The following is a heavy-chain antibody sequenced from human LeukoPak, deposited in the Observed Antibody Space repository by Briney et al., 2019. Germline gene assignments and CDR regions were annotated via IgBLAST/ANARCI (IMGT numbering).Heavy chain of an antibody. D-gene: IGHD6-19*01. Sequence: ASVKVSCKASGYTFTGYYMHWVRQAPGQGLEWMGWINPNSGGTNYAQKFQGWVTMTRDTSISTAYMELSRLRSDDTAVYYCARARKVAVAGTGAFDIWGQGTMVTVSS. V-gene: IGHV1-2*04. CDR3: ARARKVAVAGTGAFDI. J-gene: IGHJ3*02. CDR2: INPNSGGT. CDR1: GYTFTGYY.